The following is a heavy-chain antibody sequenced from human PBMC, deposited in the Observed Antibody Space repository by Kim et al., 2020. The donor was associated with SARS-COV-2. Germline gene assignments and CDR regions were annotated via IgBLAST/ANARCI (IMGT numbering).Heavy chain of an antibody. CDR3: AKDFGYCAGGSCPTFDY. J-gene: IGHJ4*01. D-gene: IGHD2-15*01. Sequence: SVKCRFTISRDNGNNPLYLKMNSLRAEDTALYYCAKDFGYCAGGSCPTFDYWGQGTLVTVSS. V-gene: IGHV3-43*01.